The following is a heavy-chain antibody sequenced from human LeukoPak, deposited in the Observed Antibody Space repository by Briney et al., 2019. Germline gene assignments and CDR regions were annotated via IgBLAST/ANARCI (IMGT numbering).Heavy chain of an antibody. V-gene: IGHV4-34*01. D-gene: IGHD3-16*01. CDR3: ARQGGYAYDY. CDR1: GGSVRDYY. J-gene: IGHJ4*02. CDR2: VNHSGSA. Sequence: SETLSLTCAVYGGSVRDYYWSWIRQPPGKGLEWIGEVNHSGSANYSSSLKSRITISVDTSKNQFSLKLKSVTAADTAVYYCARQGGYAYDYWGQGTLVTVSS.